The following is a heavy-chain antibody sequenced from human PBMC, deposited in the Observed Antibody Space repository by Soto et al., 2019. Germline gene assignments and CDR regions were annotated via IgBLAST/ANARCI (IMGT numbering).Heavy chain of an antibody. Sequence: QITLKESGPTLVKPTQTLTLTCTFSGFSLSTSGVGVGWIRQPPGKALEWLALIYWDDDKRYSPSLKSRLTITKDTSKNQVVLTMTNMDPVDTATYYCAHRRGGCSGGSCYSHYYGMDVWGQGTTVTVSS. V-gene: IGHV2-5*02. CDR1: GFSLSTSGVG. J-gene: IGHJ6*02. CDR2: IYWDDDK. D-gene: IGHD2-15*01. CDR3: AHRRGGCSGGSCYSHYYGMDV.